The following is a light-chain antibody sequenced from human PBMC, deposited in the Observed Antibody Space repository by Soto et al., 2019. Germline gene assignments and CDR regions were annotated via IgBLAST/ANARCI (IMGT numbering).Light chain of an antibody. J-gene: IGKJ3*01. CDR2: AAS. V-gene: IGKV1-39*01. Sequence: DIQMTQSPSSLSASVGDRVTITCRASQTIIRYLNWYQQKPGRAPNLLIYAASSLQSGVPSRFSGSGSGTEFTLTISSLQPEDFATYYCQQSDSTLFTLGPGTKVEIK. CDR3: QQSDSTLFT. CDR1: QTIIRY.